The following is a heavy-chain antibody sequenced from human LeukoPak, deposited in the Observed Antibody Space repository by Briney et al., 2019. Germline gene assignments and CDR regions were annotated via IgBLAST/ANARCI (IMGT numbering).Heavy chain of an antibody. J-gene: IGHJ4*02. CDR1: GYTFTSYG. CDR2: ISAYNGNT. D-gene: IGHD6-13*01. Sequence: ASVKVSCKASGYTFTSYGISWVRQAPGQGLEWMGWISAYNGNTNYAQKLQGRVTMTADTSTSTAYMELRSLRSDDTAVYYCARRLAAAGTGYFDYWGQGTLVTVSS. V-gene: IGHV1-18*01. CDR3: ARRLAAAGTGYFDY.